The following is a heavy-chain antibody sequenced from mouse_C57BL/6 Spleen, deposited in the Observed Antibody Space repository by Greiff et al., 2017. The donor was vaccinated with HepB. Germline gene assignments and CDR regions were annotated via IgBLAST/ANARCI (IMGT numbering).Heavy chain of an antibody. V-gene: IGHV1-82*01. CDR1: GYAFSSSW. Sequence: QVQLQQSGPELVKPGASVKISCKASGYAFSSSWMNWVKQRPGKGLEWIGRIYPGDGDTNYNGKFKGKATLTADKSASTAYMQLSSLTSEDAAVDFCARSGGLRRTGYDAMDYWGQGTSVTVSS. D-gene: IGHD2-4*01. CDR3: ARSGGLRRTGYDAMDY. CDR2: IYPGDGDT. J-gene: IGHJ4*01.